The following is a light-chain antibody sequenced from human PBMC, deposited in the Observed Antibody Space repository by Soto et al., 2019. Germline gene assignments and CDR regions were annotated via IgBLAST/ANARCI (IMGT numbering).Light chain of an antibody. CDR1: SSDVGSYNL. J-gene: IGLJ2*01. CDR2: EVN. V-gene: IGLV2-23*02. Sequence: QSVLTQPASVSGSPGQSITISCTGTSSDVGSYNLVSWYQQLPDKAPKLIIFEVNERPSGISNRFSGSKSGNTASLTISELQGEDEAHYYCCSYAGSSIVVFGGGTKLTVL. CDR3: CSYAGSSIVV.